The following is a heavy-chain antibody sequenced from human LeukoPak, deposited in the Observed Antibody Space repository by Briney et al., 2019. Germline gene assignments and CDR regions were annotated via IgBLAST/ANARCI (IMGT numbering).Heavy chain of an antibody. V-gene: IGHV3-33*01. Sequence: PGGSLSLSCAASGFTFSSYGMHWVRQAPGKGLEWGAVIWYDGSNKYYADSVKGRFTISRDNSKNTLYLQMNGLRAEDTAVYYCARGMSRRNSSSWGMVGYWGQGTLVTVSS. CDR2: IWYDGSNK. D-gene: IGHD6-13*01. CDR1: GFTFSSYG. CDR3: ARGMSRRNSSSWGMVGY. J-gene: IGHJ4*02.